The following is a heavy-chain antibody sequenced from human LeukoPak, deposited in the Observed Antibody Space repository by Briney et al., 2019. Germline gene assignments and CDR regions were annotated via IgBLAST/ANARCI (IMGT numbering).Heavy chain of an antibody. D-gene: IGHD6-19*01. V-gene: IGHV5-51*01. CDR1: GYIFTNYW. Sequence: GESLKISCKGSGYIFTNYWIAWVRQMPGKGLEWMGIIYPGDSDTRYSPSFQGQVTISADKSISTAFLQWSSLKASDTAMFYCARQAYSSGRYYFDSWGQGTLVIVSS. J-gene: IGHJ4*02. CDR3: ARQAYSSGRYYFDS. CDR2: IYPGDSDT.